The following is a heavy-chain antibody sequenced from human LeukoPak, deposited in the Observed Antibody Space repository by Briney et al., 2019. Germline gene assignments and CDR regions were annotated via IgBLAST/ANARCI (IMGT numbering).Heavy chain of an antibody. CDR3: ARADHPMPHVLLWFGESSPAPFDY. CDR1: GFTFSSYA. D-gene: IGHD3-10*01. V-gene: IGHV3-64*01. Sequence: GGSLRLSCAASGFTFSSYAMHWVRQAPGKGLEYVSAISSNGGSTYYANSVKGRFTISRDNSKNTLYLQMGSLRAEDMAVYYCARADHPMPHVLLWFGESSPAPFDYWGQGTLVTVSS. J-gene: IGHJ4*02. CDR2: ISSNGGST.